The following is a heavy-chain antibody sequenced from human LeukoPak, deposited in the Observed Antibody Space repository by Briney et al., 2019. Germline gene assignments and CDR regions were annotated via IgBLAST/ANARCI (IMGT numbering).Heavy chain of an antibody. J-gene: IGHJ6*02. Sequence: VASVKVSCKASGYTFTGYYMHWVRQAPGQGLEWMGWINPNSGGTNYAQKFQGRVTMTRDTSISTAYMELSRLRSDDTAVYYCARLGDYYYYGMDVWGQGTTVTVSS. CDR1: GYTFTGYY. CDR3: ARLGDYYYYGMDV. CDR2: INPNSGGT. V-gene: IGHV1-2*02.